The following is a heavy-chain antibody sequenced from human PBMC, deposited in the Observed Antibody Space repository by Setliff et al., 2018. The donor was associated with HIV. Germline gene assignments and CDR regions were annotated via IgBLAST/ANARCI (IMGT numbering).Heavy chain of an antibody. J-gene: IGHJ4*02. Sequence: PSETLSLTCAVYGGSFSGYYWSWIRQPPGKGLEWIGEINHSGSTNYNMSLWSRVTISLDASRNQFSLELISVTAADTAVYYCARGRKGYDSSGYHPGSDYFDYWGQGTLVTVSS. CDR1: GGSFSGYY. CDR2: INHSGST. V-gene: IGHV4-34*01. CDR3: ARGRKGYDSSGYHPGSDYFDY. D-gene: IGHD3-22*01.